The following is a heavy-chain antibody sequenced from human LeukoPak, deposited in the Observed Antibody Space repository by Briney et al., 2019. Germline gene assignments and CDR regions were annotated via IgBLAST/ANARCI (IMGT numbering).Heavy chain of an antibody. Sequence: SQTLSLTCTVSGGSISSGNYYWTWIRQPPGKGLEWIGRIYTSGSTYYNPSLKSRVTISVDRSKNQFSLKLSSVTAADTAVYYCARVPSNWNDGGGVDYWGQGTLVTVSS. CDR2: IYTSGST. J-gene: IGHJ4*02. CDR3: ARVPSNWNDGGGVDY. CDR1: GGSISSGNYY. V-gene: IGHV4-61*02. D-gene: IGHD1-1*01.